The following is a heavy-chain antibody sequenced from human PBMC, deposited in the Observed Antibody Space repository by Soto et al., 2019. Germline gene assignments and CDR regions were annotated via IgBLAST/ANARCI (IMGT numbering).Heavy chain of an antibody. Sequence: GGSLRLSCAASGCTFSSYPMSWVRQAPGKGLEWVSAISGIGGSTYYAYSVKGRFTISRDNSKNTMYLQMNSLRAEDTAVYSFAKFGSLDGMDVWGQGTTVTVSS. J-gene: IGHJ6*02. CDR3: AKFGSLDGMDV. CDR2: ISGIGGST. D-gene: IGHD3-10*01. V-gene: IGHV3-23*01. CDR1: GCTFSSYP.